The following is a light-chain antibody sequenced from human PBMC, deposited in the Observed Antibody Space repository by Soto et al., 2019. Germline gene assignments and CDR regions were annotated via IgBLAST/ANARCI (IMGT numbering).Light chain of an antibody. CDR1: SSDVGGYNY. CDR3: SSYTSSSNYV. Sequence: QSALTQPASVSGSPGQSITISCTGTSSDVGGYNYVSWYQQHPGKAPKLMIYDASNRPSGVSNRFSGSKSGNTASLTIAGLQAEDEADYYCSSYTSSSNYVFGSGTKLTVL. J-gene: IGLJ1*01. V-gene: IGLV2-14*01. CDR2: DAS.